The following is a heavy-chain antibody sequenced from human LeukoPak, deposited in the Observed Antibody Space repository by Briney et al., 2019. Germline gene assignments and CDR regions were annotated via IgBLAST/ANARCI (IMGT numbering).Heavy chain of an antibody. CDR1: GFTFSSYA. Sequence: GGSLRLSCAASGFTFSSYAMHWVRQAPGKGLEYVSAISSNGGSTYYANSVKGRFTISRDNSKNTLYLQMGSLRAEDMAVCYCARFRGVAGDDYWGQGTLVTVSS. CDR3: ARFRGVAGDDY. J-gene: IGHJ4*02. CDR2: ISSNGGST. V-gene: IGHV3-64*01. D-gene: IGHD1-14*01.